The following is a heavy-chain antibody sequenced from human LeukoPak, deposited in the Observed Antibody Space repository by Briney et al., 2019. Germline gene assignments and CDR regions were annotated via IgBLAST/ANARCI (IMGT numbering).Heavy chain of an antibody. CDR1: GGSISSGGYY. CDR3: ARGGYYYDSSGYPGGVDY. J-gene: IGHJ4*02. V-gene: IGHV4-31*03. Sequence: SETLSLTCTVSGGSISSGGYYWSWIRQHPGTGLEWIGYIYYSGSTYYNPSLKSRVTISVDTSKNQFSLKLSSVTAADTAVYYCARGGYYYDSSGYPGGVDYWGQGTLVTVSS. D-gene: IGHD3-22*01. CDR2: IYYSGST.